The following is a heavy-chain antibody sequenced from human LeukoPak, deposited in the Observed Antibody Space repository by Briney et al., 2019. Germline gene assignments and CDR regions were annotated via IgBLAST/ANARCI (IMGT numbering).Heavy chain of an antibody. V-gene: IGHV4-31*03. Sequence: SETLSLTCSVSGGSITRGGYYWTWIRQHPGKGLEWIGYIYYSGSTFHNPSLKSRVSMSVDTSKNQFSLNLSSVTAADTAVYFCARGAEDVLTGDDDFYFDNWGQGSLVTVSS. D-gene: IGHD3-9*01. J-gene: IGHJ4*02. CDR3: ARGAEDVLTGDDDFYFDN. CDR2: IYYSGST. CDR1: GGSITRGGYY.